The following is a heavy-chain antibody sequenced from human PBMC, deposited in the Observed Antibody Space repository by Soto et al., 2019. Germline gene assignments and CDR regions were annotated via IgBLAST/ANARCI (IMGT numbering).Heavy chain of an antibody. CDR2: INPNSGGT. CDR1: GYTFTGYY. CDR3: ARAAYCSGGSCADFDY. J-gene: IGHJ4*02. D-gene: IGHD2-15*01. Sequence: ASLKVSCKASGYTFTGYYMHWVRQAPGQGLEWMGWINPNSGGTNYAQKFQGRVTMTRDTSISTAYMELSRLRSDDTAVYYCARAAYCSGGSCADFDYWGQGTLVTVSS. V-gene: IGHV1-2*02.